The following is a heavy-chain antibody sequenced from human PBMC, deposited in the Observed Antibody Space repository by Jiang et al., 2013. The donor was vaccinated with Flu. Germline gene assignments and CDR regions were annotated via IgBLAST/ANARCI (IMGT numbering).Heavy chain of an antibody. CDR3: ARGACGGDCYSWVGGWFDP. V-gene: IGHV4-59*01. D-gene: IGHD2-21*02. CDR2: LLQWEH. CDR1: GGSISSYY. J-gene: IGHJ5*02. Sequence: GLVKPSETLSLTCTVSGGSISSYYWSWIRQPQEGTGVDWVYLLQWEHQLQPSLKSRVTISVDTSKNQFSLKLSSVTAADTAVYYCARGACGGDCYSWVGGWFDPWGQGTLVTVSS.